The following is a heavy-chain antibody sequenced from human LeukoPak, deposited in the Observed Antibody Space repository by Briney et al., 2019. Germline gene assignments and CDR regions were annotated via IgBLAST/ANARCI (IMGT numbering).Heavy chain of an antibody. V-gene: IGHV5-51*01. CDR3: ARWGSILTGLGV. D-gene: IGHD3-9*01. J-gene: IGHJ6*02. CDR2: IYPGDSDT. Sequence: GESLEISCKASGYIFTNNWIAWVRQMPGKGLEWMGLIYPGDSDTRYSPSFQGQVTISADKSISTAYLQWSSLKASDTAMYYCARWGSILTGLGVWGQGTTVTVSS. CDR1: GYIFTNNW.